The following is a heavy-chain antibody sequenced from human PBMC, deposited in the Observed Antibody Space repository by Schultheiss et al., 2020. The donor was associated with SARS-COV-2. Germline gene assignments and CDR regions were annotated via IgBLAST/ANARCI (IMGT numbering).Heavy chain of an antibody. CDR2: IYSGDNT. CDR1: GFTVSSNY. V-gene: IGHV3-66*02. CDR3: ARDSSYCSSTSCYVGWFDP. J-gene: IGHJ5*02. Sequence: GGSLRLSCAASGFTVSSNYMSWVRQAPGKGLEWVSVIYSGDNTYYADSVKGRFTISRDNSKNTLYLQMNSLRAEDTAVYYCARDSSYCSSTSCYVGWFDPWGQGTLVTVSS. D-gene: IGHD2-2*01.